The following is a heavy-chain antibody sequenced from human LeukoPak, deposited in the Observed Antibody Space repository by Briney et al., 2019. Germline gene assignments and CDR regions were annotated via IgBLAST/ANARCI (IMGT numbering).Heavy chain of an antibody. V-gene: IGHV3-33*01. J-gene: IGHJ5*02. D-gene: IGHD2-2*01. Sequence: GRSLRLSCAASGFTFSSYGMHWVRQAPGKGLEWVAVIWYDGSNKYYADSVKGRFTISRDNSKNTLYLQMNSLRAEDTAVYYCARDPYCSSTSCYGDNWFDPWGQGTLVTVSS. CDR2: IWYDGSNK. CDR3: ARDPYCSSTSCYGDNWFDP. CDR1: GFTFSSYG.